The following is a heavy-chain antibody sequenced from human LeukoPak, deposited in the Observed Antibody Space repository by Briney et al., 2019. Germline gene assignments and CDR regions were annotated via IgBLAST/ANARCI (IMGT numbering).Heavy chain of an antibody. CDR3: ARDHWGRIRTGGYFDY. D-gene: IGHD1-14*01. V-gene: IGHV3-30*01. CDR1: GFAFSSYT. Sequence: GGSLRLSCAASGFAFSSYTMHWVRQTPGKGLEWVAVISDDATGRVQYYADSVKGRFTISRDNSKNTLYLQMNSLRPEDTAVYFCARDHWGRIRTGGYFDYWGQGTLVTVSS. CDR2: ISDDATGRVQ. J-gene: IGHJ4*02.